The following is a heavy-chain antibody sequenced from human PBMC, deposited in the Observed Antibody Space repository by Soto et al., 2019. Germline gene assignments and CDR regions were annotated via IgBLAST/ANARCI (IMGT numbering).Heavy chain of an antibody. CDR1: GFTFSSYA. CDR3: ARDLVKDSGYDLG. D-gene: IGHD5-12*01. V-gene: IGHV3-30-3*01. CDR2: ISYDGSNK. J-gene: IGHJ4*02. Sequence: QVPLVESGGGVVQPGRSLRLSCAASGFTFSSYAMHWVRQAPGKGLEWVAVISYDGSNKYYADSVKGRFTISRDNSKNTLYLQMNSLRAEDTAVYYCARDLVKDSGYDLGWGQGTLVTVSS.